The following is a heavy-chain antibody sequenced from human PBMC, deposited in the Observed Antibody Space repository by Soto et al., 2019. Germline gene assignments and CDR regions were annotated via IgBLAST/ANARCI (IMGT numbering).Heavy chain of an antibody. CDR1: GFTFSYSS. CDR3: TTWGAFSSRYCR. V-gene: IGHV3-15*02. J-gene: IGHJ1*01. D-gene: IGHD3-16*02. CDR2: IKSNADGATT. Sequence: EVPLVESGGALVKPGGSLTLSCAASGFTFSYSSMNWVRQAPGKGLEWVGRIKSNADGATTVYAAFVKGRFSISSDESKNTMILQVNGLKREYTGVYYWTTWGAFSSRYCRWGQGTLVTVSS.